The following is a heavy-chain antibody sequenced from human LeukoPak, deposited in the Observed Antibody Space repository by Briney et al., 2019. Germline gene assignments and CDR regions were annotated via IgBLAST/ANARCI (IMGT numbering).Heavy chain of an antibody. J-gene: IGHJ6*03. V-gene: IGHV3-64*01. CDR1: GFTFNSYA. Sequence: PGGSLRLSCAASGFTFNSYAMHWVRQAPGMGLEYISAISSNGGSTYYANSVKGRFTISRDNSKNTLYLQMGSLRAEDMAVYYCARGPGVTYYYYYYMDVWGKGTTVTVSS. D-gene: IGHD2-21*02. CDR3: ARGPGVTYYYYYYMDV. CDR2: ISSNGGST.